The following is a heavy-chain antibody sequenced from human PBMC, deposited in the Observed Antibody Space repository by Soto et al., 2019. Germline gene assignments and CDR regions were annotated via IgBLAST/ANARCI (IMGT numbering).Heavy chain of an antibody. J-gene: IGHJ6*02. D-gene: IGHD3-3*01. V-gene: IGHV5-51*01. Sequence: PGESLKISCKGSGYSLTSYWIGWVRQMPGKGLEWMGIIYPGDSDTRYSPSFQGQVTISADKSISTAYLQWSSLKASDTAMYYCGREIRDDFWSGYLDVWGQGTTVTVSS. CDR1: GYSLTSYW. CDR2: IYPGDSDT. CDR3: GREIRDDFWSGYLDV.